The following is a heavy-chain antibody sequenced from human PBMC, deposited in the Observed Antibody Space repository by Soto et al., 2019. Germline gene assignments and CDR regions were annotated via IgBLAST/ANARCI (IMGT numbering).Heavy chain of an antibody. D-gene: IGHD3-22*01. CDR2: ISYDGSNK. CDR1: GFTFSSYG. V-gene: IGHV3-30*18. Sequence: QVQLVESGGGVVQPGRSLRLSCAASGFTFSSYGMHWVRQAPGKGLEWVAVISYDGSNKYYADSVKGRFTISRDNSKNTLYLQMNSLRAEDTAVYYCAKGGGDDSSGYYALYSFDYWGQGTLVTVSS. CDR3: AKGGGDDSSGYYALYSFDY. J-gene: IGHJ4*02.